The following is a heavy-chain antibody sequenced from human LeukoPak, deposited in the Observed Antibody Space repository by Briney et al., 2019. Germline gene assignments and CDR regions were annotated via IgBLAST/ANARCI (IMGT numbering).Heavy chain of an antibody. CDR2: IIPIFGTA. V-gene: IGHV1-69*13. Sequence: GASVKVSCKASGGTFSSYAISWVRQAPGQGLEWMGGIIPIFGTANYAQKFQGRVTITADESTSTAYMELSSLRSEDTAVYYCARVPDDAVAGYFDYWGQGTLVTVSS. J-gene: IGHJ4*02. D-gene: IGHD6-19*01. CDR1: GGTFSSYA. CDR3: ARVPDDAVAGYFDY.